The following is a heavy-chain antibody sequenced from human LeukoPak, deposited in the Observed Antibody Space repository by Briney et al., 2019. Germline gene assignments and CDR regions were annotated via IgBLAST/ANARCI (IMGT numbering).Heavy chain of an antibody. J-gene: IGHJ6*03. CDR1: GYNFTSYW. V-gene: IGHV5-51*01. CDR2: IYPGDSDT. D-gene: IGHD3-10*01. Sequence: GESLKISCKGSGYNFTSYWIGWVRQMPGKGLEWMGIIYPGDSDTRYSPSFQGQVTISADKSISTAYLQWSSLKASDTAMYYCARTMVRGVGYYYYMDVWGKGTTVTISS. CDR3: ARTMVRGVGYYYYMDV.